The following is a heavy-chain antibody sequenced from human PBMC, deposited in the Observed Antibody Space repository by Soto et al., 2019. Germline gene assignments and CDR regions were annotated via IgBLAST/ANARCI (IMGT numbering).Heavy chain of an antibody. CDR2: IYYSGST. CDR3: ASVTRTCISTSCYRYYYGMDV. Sequence: ETLSLTCTVSGGSISSGGYYWNWIRQHPGKVLEWIGYIYYSGSTNYNPSLKSRVTISVDTSKNQFSLKLSSVTAADTAVYYCASVTRTCISTSCYRYYYGMDVWGQGTTVTVSS. CDR1: GGSISSGGYY. J-gene: IGHJ6*02. V-gene: IGHV4-61*08. D-gene: IGHD2-2*02.